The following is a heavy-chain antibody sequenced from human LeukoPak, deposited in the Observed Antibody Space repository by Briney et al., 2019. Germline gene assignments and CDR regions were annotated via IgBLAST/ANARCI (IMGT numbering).Heavy chain of an antibody. CDR3: ANGYCSSTSCYTGNAFDI. Sequence: QPGGSLRLSCAASGFTFSSYGMHWVRQAPGKGLEWVAFIRYDGSNKYYADSVKGRFTMSRDNSKNTLYLQMNSLRAEDTAVYYCANGYCSSTSCYTGNAFDIWGQGTMVTVSS. J-gene: IGHJ3*02. D-gene: IGHD2-2*02. CDR2: IRYDGSNK. V-gene: IGHV3-30*02. CDR1: GFTFSSYG.